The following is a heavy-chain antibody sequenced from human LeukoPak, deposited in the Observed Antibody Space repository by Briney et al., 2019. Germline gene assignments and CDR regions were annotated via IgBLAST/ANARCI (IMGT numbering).Heavy chain of an antibody. Sequence: GESLKISCKGSGYSFTGYWIGWVRQMPGKGLEWMGIIYPGDSDTRYSPSFQGQVTISADESINTAYLQWSSLKASDTAMYYCARLLATPGWSLDYWGQGTLVTVSS. CDR2: IYPGDSDT. CDR1: GYSFTGYW. V-gene: IGHV5-51*01. CDR3: ARLLATPGWSLDY. D-gene: IGHD4-23*01. J-gene: IGHJ4*02.